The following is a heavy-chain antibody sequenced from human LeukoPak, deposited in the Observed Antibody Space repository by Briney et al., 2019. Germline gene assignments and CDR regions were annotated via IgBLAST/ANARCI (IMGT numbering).Heavy chain of an antibody. CDR3: ARSGVSGYSWDY. D-gene: IGHD5-18*01. Sequence: GGSLKISLKGSGYRLSSHLIGRVGQMPGKSLEWMGIIFPSDSDTRYSPSFQGQVTISADKSISTAYLQWSSLKASDSAMFYCARSGVSGYSWDYWGQGTLVTVSS. V-gene: IGHV5-51*01. CDR2: IFPSDSDT. J-gene: IGHJ4*02. CDR1: GYRLSSHL.